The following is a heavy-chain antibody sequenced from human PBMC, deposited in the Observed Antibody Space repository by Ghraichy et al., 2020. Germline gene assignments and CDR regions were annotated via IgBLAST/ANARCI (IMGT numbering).Heavy chain of an antibody. D-gene: IGHD1-14*01. CDR1: GVSIRDGDFY. CDR3: ARVPQNLYAFDI. CDR2: IYYSGST. V-gene: IGHV4-31*03. Sequence: SETLSLTCSVSGVSIRDGDFYWNWVRQLPGKGLEWIGFIYYSGSTFYNPTLKSRVTISMDTSCNQFSLSLSSVTAADTAVYFCARVPQNLYAFDIWGQGTLGTVSS. J-gene: IGHJ3*02.